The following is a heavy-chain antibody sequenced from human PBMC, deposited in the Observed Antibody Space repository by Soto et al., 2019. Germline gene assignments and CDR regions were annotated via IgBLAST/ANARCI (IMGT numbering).Heavy chain of an antibody. CDR3: ATAATWHLHFHC. CDR1: GFTISTHG. J-gene: IGHJ4*02. CDR2: IWYDGSNR. V-gene: IGHV3-33*01. D-gene: IGHD6-25*01. Sequence: VQLVESGGGVVQPGTSLRLSCAASGFTISTHGMHWVRQAPGKGLEWVANIWYDGSNRFYADSVKGRFTISKDNSKNPLYRPMSSLRAADTAVYYCATAATWHLHFHCRGQGTQVSVSS.